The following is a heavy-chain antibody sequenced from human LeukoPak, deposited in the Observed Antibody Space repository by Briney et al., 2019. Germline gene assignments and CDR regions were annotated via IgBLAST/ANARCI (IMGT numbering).Heavy chain of an antibody. Sequence: GGSLRPSCAASGFTFSSYDMHWVRQATGKGLEWVSAIGTAGDTYYPGSVKGRFTISRENAKNSLYLQMNSLRAGDTAVYYCARGTYCSGGSCYYYYGMDVWGQGTTVTVSS. CDR3: ARGTYCSGGSCYYYYGMDV. J-gene: IGHJ6*02. V-gene: IGHV3-13*01. CDR2: IGTAGDT. CDR1: GFTFSSYD. D-gene: IGHD2-15*01.